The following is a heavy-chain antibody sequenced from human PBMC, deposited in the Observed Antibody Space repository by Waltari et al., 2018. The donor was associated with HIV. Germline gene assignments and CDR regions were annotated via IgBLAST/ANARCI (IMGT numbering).Heavy chain of an antibody. CDR2: INPYNGDT. J-gene: IGHJ4*02. D-gene: IGHD2-2*03. CDR1: VDSSTSNR. CDR3: ARLDVVVIPTATDDRKGLFYFDY. V-gene: IGHV1-18*01. Sequence: QVHLVQSGAEAKKLGASAKVSCRVYVDSSTSNRISWLRQPPGQGLEWMGCINPYNGDTDYAHKVQDRVTMTTDTAASTAYMELRSLRSDDTAVYYCARLDVVVIPTATDDRKGLFYFDYWGQGTLVTVSS.